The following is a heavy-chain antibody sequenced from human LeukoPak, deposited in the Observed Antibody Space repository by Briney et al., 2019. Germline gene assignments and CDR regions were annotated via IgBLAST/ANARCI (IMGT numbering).Heavy chain of an antibody. CDR2: ISWNSGSI. V-gene: IGHV3-9*01. D-gene: IGHD1-1*01. Sequence: PGRSLRPSCAASGFTFDDYAMHWVRQAPGKGLEWVSGISWNSGSIGYADSVKGRFTISRDNAKNSPYLQMNSLRAEDTALYYCAKDIAVQGYYYYMDVWGKGTTVTVSS. CDR1: GFTFDDYA. J-gene: IGHJ6*03. CDR3: AKDIAVQGYYYYMDV.